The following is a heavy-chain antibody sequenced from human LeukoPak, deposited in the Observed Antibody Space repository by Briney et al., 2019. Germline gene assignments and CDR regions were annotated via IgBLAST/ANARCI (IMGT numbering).Heavy chain of an antibody. J-gene: IGHJ4*02. CDR3: ARSALDLFDF. CDR1: GFTVSSNY. V-gene: IGHV3-53*01. Sequence: PGGSLRPSCAASGFTVSSNYMSWVRQAPGKGLEWVSVIYSGGSTSYADSVKGRFTISRDNSKNTLYLQMNSLRAEDTAVYYCARSALDLFDFWGQGTLVTVSS. CDR2: IYSGGST.